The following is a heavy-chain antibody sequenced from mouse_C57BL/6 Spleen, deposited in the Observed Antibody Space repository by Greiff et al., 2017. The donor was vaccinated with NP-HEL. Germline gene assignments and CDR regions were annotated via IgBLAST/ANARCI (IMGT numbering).Heavy chain of an antibody. CDR2: IYPGDGDT. J-gene: IGHJ1*03. D-gene: IGHD1-1*01. V-gene: IGHV1-80*01. CDR1: GYAFSSYW. CDR3: ARVLPYYGSSPYWYFDV. Sequence: VKLMESGAELVKPGASVKISCKASGYAFSSYWMNWVKQRPGKGLEWIGQIYPGDGDTNYNGKFKGKATLTADKSSSTAYMQLSSLTSEDSAVYFCARVLPYYGSSPYWYFDVWGTGTTVTVSS.